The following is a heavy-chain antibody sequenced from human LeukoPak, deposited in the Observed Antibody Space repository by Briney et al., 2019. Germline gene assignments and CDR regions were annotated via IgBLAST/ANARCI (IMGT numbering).Heavy chain of an antibody. D-gene: IGHD5-12*01. CDR3: ARDVRWLRFVFDH. J-gene: IGHJ4*02. Sequence: GGSLGLSCAVSVFPFRDYCMHWVSQAPGKGLEWVAYISSSISTVYYADSVKARFTISRDNTKNSLYLQMDSLRDEDTAVYYCARDVRWLRFVFDHWGQGIPVTVSS. CDR1: VFPFRDYC. CDR2: ISSSISTV. V-gene: IGHV3-48*02.